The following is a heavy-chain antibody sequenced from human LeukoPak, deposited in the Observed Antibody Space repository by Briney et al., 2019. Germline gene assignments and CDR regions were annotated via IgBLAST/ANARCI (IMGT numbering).Heavy chain of an antibody. CDR1: GGTFISYA. CDR3: ATYYGDYAYFDY. V-gene: IGHV1-69*01. CDR2: IIPIFGTA. J-gene: IGHJ4*02. D-gene: IGHD4-17*01. Sequence: SVKVSCKASGGTFISYAISWVRQAPGQGLEWMGGIIPIFGTANYAQKFQGRVTITADESTSTAYMELSSLRSEYTAVYYCATYYGDYAYFDYWGQGTLVTVSS.